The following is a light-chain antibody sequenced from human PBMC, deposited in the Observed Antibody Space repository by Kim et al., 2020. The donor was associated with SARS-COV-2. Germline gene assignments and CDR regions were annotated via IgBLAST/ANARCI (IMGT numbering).Light chain of an antibody. J-gene: IGLJ2*01. CDR1: SSDVGGYNY. Sequence: QSALTQPRSVSGSPGQSVTISCTGTSSDVGGYNYVSWYQQHPGKAPKLMIYDVSKRPSGVPDRFSGSKSGNTASLTISGLQAEDEADYYCCSYAGSYTLFGGGTHLTVL. V-gene: IGLV2-11*01. CDR3: CSYAGSYTL. CDR2: DVS.